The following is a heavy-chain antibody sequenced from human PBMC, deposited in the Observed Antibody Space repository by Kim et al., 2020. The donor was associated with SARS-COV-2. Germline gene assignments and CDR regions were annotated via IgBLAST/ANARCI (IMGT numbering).Heavy chain of an antibody. CDR1: GFTVSSNY. D-gene: IGHD3-22*01. Sequence: GGSLRLSCAASGFTVSSNYMSWVRQAPGKGLEWVSVIYSGGSTYYAASVKGRFTISRDNSKNTLYLQMNSLRAEDTAVYYCASYYYDSSGYSVWGQGTLVTVSS. V-gene: IGHV3-53*01. CDR2: IYSGGST. J-gene: IGHJ4*02. CDR3: ASYYYDSSGYSV.